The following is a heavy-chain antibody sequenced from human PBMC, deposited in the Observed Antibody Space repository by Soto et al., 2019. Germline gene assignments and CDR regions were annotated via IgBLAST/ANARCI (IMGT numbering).Heavy chain of an antibody. CDR3: ARHGLRDDAFDI. Sequence: QVQLQESVPGLVKPSETLSLTCTASGGSISSDYWSWIRQPPGKGLEWIGYIYYSGSTNYNPSLKSRVTISIDTSKTQFSLKLSSVTAADTAVYYCARHGLRDDAFDIWGQGTMVTVSS. CDR2: IYYSGST. D-gene: IGHD4-17*01. J-gene: IGHJ3*02. V-gene: IGHV4-59*08. CDR1: GGSISSDY.